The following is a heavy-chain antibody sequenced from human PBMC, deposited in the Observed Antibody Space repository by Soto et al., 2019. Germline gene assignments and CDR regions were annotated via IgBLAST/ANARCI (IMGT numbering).Heavy chain of an antibody. J-gene: IGHJ4*02. D-gene: IGHD3-16*02. Sequence: SETLSLTCTVAGGSIRNYFWSWIRQPPGKGLEWIGDIYYSGSTNYNPSLKSRATISLDTSKKQFSLKLSSVTAADTAVYYCARQSSSREYYFDFWGQGTLVTVSS. V-gene: IGHV4-59*08. CDR1: GGSIRNYF. CDR2: IYYSGST. CDR3: ARQSSSREYYFDF.